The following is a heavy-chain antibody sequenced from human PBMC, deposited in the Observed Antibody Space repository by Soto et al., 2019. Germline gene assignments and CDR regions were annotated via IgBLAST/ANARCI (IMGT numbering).Heavy chain of an antibody. CDR1: GFTFSSYG. CDR2: IWYDGSNK. J-gene: IGHJ3*02. D-gene: IGHD3-22*01. CDR3: ARGAPYYYDSSGYDAFDI. Sequence: QVQLVESGGGVVQPGRSLRLSCAASGFTFSSYGMHWVRQAPGKGLEWVAVIWYDGSNKYYADSVKGRFTISRDNSKNTLYLQMNSLRAEDTAVYYCARGAPYYYDSSGYDAFDIWGQGTMVTVSS. V-gene: IGHV3-33*01.